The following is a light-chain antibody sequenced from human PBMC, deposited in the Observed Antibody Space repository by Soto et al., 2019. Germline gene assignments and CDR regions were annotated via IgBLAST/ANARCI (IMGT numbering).Light chain of an antibody. CDR2: DAS. J-gene: IGKJ1*01. V-gene: IGKV1-5*01. CDR3: QQYNSYSRWT. Sequence: DIQMTQSPSTLSASVGDRVTITCRASQSISSWLAWYQQKPGKAPKLLIYDASSLESGVPSRFSGSGSGTEFTLPISSLQPDDFATYYCQQYNSYSRWTFGQGTKVEIK. CDR1: QSISSW.